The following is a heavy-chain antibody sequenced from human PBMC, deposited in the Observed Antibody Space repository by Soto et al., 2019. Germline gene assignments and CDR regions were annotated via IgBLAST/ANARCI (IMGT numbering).Heavy chain of an antibody. J-gene: IGHJ6*02. Sequence: SETLSLTCTVSGGSISSGDYYWSWIRQPPGKGLEWIGYIYYSGSTYYNPSLKSRVTISVDTSKNQFSLKLSPVTAADTAVYYCARDAANWNYVAEVIHQRHYYYGMDVWGQGTTVTVSS. D-gene: IGHD1-7*01. CDR2: IYYSGST. V-gene: IGHV4-30-4*01. CDR3: ARDAANWNYVAEVIHQRHYYYGMDV. CDR1: GGSISSGDYY.